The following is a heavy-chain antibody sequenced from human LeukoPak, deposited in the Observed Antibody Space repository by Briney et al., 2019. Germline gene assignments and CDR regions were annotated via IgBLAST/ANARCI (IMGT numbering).Heavy chain of an antibody. Sequence: PSETLSLTCTVSDGSINNYYWSWIRQPPGKGLEWIGYTYYDGSTNYNPSLKGRVTLSVDSSKTQFSLKLNSVTAADTAVYYCARDERGWFDPWGQGTLVTVSS. D-gene: IGHD3-10*01. J-gene: IGHJ5*02. CDR1: DGSINNYY. V-gene: IGHV4-59*01. CDR2: TYYDGST. CDR3: ARDERGWFDP.